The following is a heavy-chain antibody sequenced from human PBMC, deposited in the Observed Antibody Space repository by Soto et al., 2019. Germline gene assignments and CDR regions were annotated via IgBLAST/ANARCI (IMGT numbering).Heavy chain of an antibody. CDR1: GFSFSTYA. CDR3: AHPRGYGVFDAYDI. V-gene: IGHV3-23*01. CDR2: ISNSGGDT. J-gene: IGHJ3*02. Sequence: PGGSLRLSCAASGFSFSTYAMSWDRQGPGKGLEWVSAISNSGGDTYYADSVKGRSTISRDNSINMLYLQMNSLRTEATAVYYCAHPRGYGVFDAYDIWGQGAMDTV. D-gene: IGHD4-17*01.